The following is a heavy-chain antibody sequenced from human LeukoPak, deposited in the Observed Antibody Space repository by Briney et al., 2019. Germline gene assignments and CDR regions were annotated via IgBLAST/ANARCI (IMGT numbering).Heavy chain of an antibody. CDR2: ISYDGSNK. V-gene: IGHV3-30*04. J-gene: IGHJ4*02. D-gene: IGHD6-13*01. CDR3: AKEEGSSWFDY. CDR1: GFTFSSYA. Sequence: PGGSLRLSCAASGFTFSSYAMHWVRQAPGKGLEWVAVISYDGSNKYYADSVKGRFTISRDNSKNTLYLQMNSLRAEDTAVYYCAKEEGSSWFDYWGQGTLVTVSS.